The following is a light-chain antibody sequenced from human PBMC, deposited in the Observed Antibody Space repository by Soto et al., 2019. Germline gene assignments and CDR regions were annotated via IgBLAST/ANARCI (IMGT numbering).Light chain of an antibody. J-gene: IGKJ1*01. CDR2: GAS. CDR3: QQYGTSPPT. Sequence: EIVLTQSPGTLSLSPGEGATLSCRAGQSVSSNLAWYQQKPGQAPRLLIYGASSRATGIPDRFSGSGSGTDFTLTINRLEPEDFAVFYCQQYGTSPPTFGQGTKVDIK. V-gene: IGKV3-20*01. CDR1: QSVSSN.